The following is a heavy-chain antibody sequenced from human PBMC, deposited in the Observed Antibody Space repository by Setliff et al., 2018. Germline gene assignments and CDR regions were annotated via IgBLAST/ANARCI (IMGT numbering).Heavy chain of an antibody. V-gene: IGHV4-4*07. D-gene: IGHD2-15*01. CDR1: GGSISSYY. CDR3: ARSICSGSYCSYDAYDI. Sequence: PSETLSLTCTVSGGSISSYYWSWIRQPAGKGLEWIGHIYIGGSANYNPSLKSRVTMSIDTSKNQFSLKLSSVTTADTAVYYCARSICSGSYCSYDAYDIWGQGTMVTVSS. CDR2: IYIGGSA. J-gene: IGHJ3*02.